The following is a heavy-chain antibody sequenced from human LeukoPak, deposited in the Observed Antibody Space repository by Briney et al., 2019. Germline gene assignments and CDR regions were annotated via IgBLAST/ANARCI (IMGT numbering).Heavy chain of an antibody. J-gene: IGHJ4*02. CDR1: GFTFSSFE. V-gene: IGHV3-48*03. CDR3: ARRAGAYSHPYDY. Sequence: GGSLRLSCAASGFTFSSFEMKCVRQAPGKGQEWVSYISSGGSTIYYADSVKGRFTISRDNSKNTLYLQMNSLRAEDTAVYYCARRAGAYSHPYDYWGQGTLVTVSS. D-gene: IGHD4/OR15-4a*01. CDR2: ISSGGSTI.